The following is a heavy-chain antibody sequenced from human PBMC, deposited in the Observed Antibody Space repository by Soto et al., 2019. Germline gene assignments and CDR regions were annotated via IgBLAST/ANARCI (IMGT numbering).Heavy chain of an antibody. V-gene: IGHV1-18*01. J-gene: IGHJ4*02. CDR2: ISAYNGNT. D-gene: IGHD3-22*01. CDR3: ARDHYYDSSGYYSYFDY. Sequence: ASVKVSCKASGYTFTSYGISWVRQAPGQGLEWMGWISAYNGNTNYAQKLQGRVTMATDTSTSTAYMELRSLRSDDTAVYYCARDHYYDSSGYYSYFDYWGQGTLVTVSS. CDR1: GYTFTSYG.